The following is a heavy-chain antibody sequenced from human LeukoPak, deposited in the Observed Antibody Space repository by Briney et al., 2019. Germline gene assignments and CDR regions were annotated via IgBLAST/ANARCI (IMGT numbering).Heavy chain of an antibody. D-gene: IGHD3-22*01. CDR2: ISGSADIT. V-gene: IGHV3-23*01. CDR1: GLTFATYA. Sequence: GESLRLSCSASGLTFATYAMSWVRQPPGKGLEWVSSISGSADITYYADSVKGRFTISRDNSKNTLYLQMNSLRAEDTAVYYCAGTIVGKWAIDYWGQGTLVTVSS. CDR3: AGTIVGKWAIDY. J-gene: IGHJ4*02.